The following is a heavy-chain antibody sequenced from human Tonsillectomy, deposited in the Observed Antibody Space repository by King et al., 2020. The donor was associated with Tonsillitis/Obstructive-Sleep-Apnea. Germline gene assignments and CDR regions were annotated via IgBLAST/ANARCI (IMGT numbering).Heavy chain of an antibody. CDR2: IDPIDSYT. CDR1: GYSFTNYW. J-gene: IGHJ6*02. CDR3: ARLSCSSANCYYYYGMDV. V-gene: IGHV5-10-1*03. Sequence: VQLVESGAEVKKPGESLRISCKGSGYSFTNYWISWVRQMPGKGLEWMGRIDPIDSYTNYSPSFQGRVTISADKSIGTAYLQWSSLKASDTAMYYCARLSCSSANCYYYYGMDVWGQGTTDTVSS. D-gene: IGHD2-2*01.